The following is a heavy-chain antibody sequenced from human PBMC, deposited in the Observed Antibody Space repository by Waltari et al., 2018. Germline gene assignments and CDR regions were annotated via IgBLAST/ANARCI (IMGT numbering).Heavy chain of an antibody. V-gene: IGHV4-59*13. CDR2: IYYSGST. CDR3: ASHGGGY. CDR1: GGSIRSYY. Sequence: QVQLQESGPGLVKPSETLSLTCTVSGGSIRSYYWSWIRQPPGKGLEWIGYIYYSGSTNYNPSLKSRVTISVDTSKNQFSLKLSSVTAADTAVYYCASHGGGYWGQGTLVTVSS. D-gene: IGHD2-21*01. J-gene: IGHJ4*02.